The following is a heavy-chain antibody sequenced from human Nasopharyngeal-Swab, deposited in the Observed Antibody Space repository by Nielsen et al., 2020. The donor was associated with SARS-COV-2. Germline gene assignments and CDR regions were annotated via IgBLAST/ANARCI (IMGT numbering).Heavy chain of an antibody. CDR1: GGSINSSNW. Sequence: SETLSLTCAVSGGSINSSNWWSWVRQPPGKGLEWIGEIYHSGSTNYNPSLKSRVTISVDKSKNQFSLKLSSVTAADTAVYYCARLYYDSSGYYSSAFDIWGQGTMVTVSS. CDR3: ARLYYDSSGYYSSAFDI. CDR2: IYHSGST. J-gene: IGHJ3*02. V-gene: IGHV4-4*02. D-gene: IGHD3-22*01.